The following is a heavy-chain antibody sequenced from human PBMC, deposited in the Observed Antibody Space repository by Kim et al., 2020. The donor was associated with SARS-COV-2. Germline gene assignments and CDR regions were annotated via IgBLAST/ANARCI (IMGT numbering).Heavy chain of an antibody. Sequence: GGSLRLSCAASGFTFSSYGMHWVRQAPGKGLEWVAVISYDGSNKYYADSVKGRFTISRDNSKNTLYLQMNSLRAEDTAVYYCAKVPQRYYDSSGYLDYWGQGTLVTVSS. V-gene: IGHV3-30*18. CDR3: AKVPQRYYDSSGYLDY. D-gene: IGHD3-22*01. CDR2: ISYDGSNK. J-gene: IGHJ4*02. CDR1: GFTFSSYG.